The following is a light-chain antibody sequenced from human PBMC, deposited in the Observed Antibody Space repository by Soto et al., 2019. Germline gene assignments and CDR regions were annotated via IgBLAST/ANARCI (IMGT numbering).Light chain of an antibody. V-gene: IGKV3-11*01. CDR1: QNINTY. CDR3: QQRANWPPV. J-gene: IGKJ4*01. CDR2: DAS. Sequence: EIVLTQSPATLSLFPGERATLSCRASQNINTYLAWYQHRPGQAPRVLISDASNRATGIPARFSGSGSGTDFTLTISGLEPEDFGVYYCQQRANWPPVLGGGTKVEI.